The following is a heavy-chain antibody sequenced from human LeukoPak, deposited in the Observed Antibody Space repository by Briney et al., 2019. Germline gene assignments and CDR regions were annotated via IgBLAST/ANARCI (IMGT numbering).Heavy chain of an antibody. CDR1: GFTFSNCA. CDR2: IYSSGSPT. J-gene: IGHJ5*02. Sequence: AGSLSLTCAASGFTFSNCAINWVRNAPRTGMDRVSTIYSSGSPTYYEDSVRGRFTISRENSMNILYLQINGLRVEETAVYYCAKRGDSACYSYVSWGQGTLVTVSS. V-gene: IGHV3-23*05. CDR3: AKRGDSACYSYVS. D-gene: IGHD3-10*01.